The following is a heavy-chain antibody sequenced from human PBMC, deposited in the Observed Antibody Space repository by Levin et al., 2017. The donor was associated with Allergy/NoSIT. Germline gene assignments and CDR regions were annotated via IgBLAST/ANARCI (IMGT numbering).Heavy chain of an antibody. J-gene: IGHJ6*02. Sequence: GESLKISCKASGYTFTSYGISWVRQAPGQGLEWMGWNSAYNGNTNYAQKLQGRVTMTTDTSTSTAYMELRSLRSDDTAVYYCARDPQQHYGMDVWGQGTTVTVSS. CDR3: ARDPQQHYGMDV. CDR1: GYTFTSYG. V-gene: IGHV1-18*01. D-gene: IGHD6-13*01. CDR2: NSAYNGNT.